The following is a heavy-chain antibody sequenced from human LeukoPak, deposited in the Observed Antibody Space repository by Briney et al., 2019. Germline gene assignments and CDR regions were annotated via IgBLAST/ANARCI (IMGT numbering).Heavy chain of an antibody. D-gene: IGHD2-2*01. J-gene: IGHJ5*02. CDR2: IYHSGSA. CDR1: GYTISNGYQ. Sequence: SETLSLTCAVSGYTISNGYQWAWIRQPPGKTLEWIGSIYHSGSAHYNPSLKSRVTISVDTSNNHFSLRLSSVTAADTAVYYCARDPRWLTPDCTSTSCYENYFDPWGQGTLLTVSS. V-gene: IGHV4-38-2*02. CDR3: ARDPRWLTPDCTSTSCYENYFDP.